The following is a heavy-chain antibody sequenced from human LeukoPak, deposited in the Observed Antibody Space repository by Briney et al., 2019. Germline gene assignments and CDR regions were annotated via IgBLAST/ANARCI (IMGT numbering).Heavy chain of an antibody. CDR3: AREGGPYRPLDY. J-gene: IGHJ4*02. V-gene: IGHV4-4*02. CDR1: GGSISNTNW. Sequence: SGTLSLTCGVSGGSISNTNWWTWVRQPPGKGLEWIGEVNLQGSTNYNPSLKSRVAISVDKSENHISLKLTPVTAADMAVYYCAREGGPYRPLDYSGQGTLVTVAS. CDR2: VNLQGST.